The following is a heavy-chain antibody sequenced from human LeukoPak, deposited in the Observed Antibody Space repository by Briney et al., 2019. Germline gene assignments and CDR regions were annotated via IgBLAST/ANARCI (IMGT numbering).Heavy chain of an antibody. V-gene: IGHV3-23*01. CDR2: ISGSGDNI. J-gene: IGHJ6*02. CDR3: AMLNSGSHSYNGMDV. Sequence: GRSLRLSCAASGFTFNRYAMNWVRQAPGKGLEWVSAISGSGDNIYYADSVKGRFTMSRDNSKNTLYLQMNSLRAEDAAVYYCAMLNSGSHSYNGMDVWGQGTTVTVSS. D-gene: IGHD1-26*01. CDR1: GFTFNRYA.